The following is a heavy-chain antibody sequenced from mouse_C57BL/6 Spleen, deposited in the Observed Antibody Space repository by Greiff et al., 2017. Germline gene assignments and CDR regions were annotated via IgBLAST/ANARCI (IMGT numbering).Heavy chain of an antibody. D-gene: IGHD1-1*01. V-gene: IGHV14-4*01. J-gene: IGHJ2*01. Sequence: VQLQQSGAELVRPGASVKLSCTASGFNIKDDYMHWVKQRPEQGLEWIGGIDPENGDTEYASKFQGKATITADTASNTAYLQLSSLTSEDTAVYYCTLYVSLDYWGQGTTLTVSS. CDR2: IDPENGDT. CDR1: GFNIKDDY. CDR3: TLYVSLDY.